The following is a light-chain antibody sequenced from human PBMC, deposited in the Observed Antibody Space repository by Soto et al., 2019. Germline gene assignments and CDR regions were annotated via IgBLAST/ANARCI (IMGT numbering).Light chain of an antibody. CDR3: QQYGSSPF. J-gene: IGKJ4*01. CDR1: QSVSSSY. V-gene: IGKV3-20*01. Sequence: EIVLTQSPATLSLSPGERATLCFRASQSVSSSYLGWYQQKPGQPPRLLIYGASSRATGIPDRFSGSGSGTDFTLTISRLEPEDFAVYYCQQYGSSPFFGGGTKVDIK. CDR2: GAS.